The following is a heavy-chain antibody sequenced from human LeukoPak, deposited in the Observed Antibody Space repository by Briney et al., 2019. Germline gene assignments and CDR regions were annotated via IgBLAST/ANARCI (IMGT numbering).Heavy chain of an antibody. J-gene: IGHJ4*02. CDR1: GDSINSAFYY. D-gene: IGHD5-24*01. CDR2: IYFSGST. Sequence: SQTLSLTCAVSGDSINSAFYYWSWIRHHPEKGLEWIGYIYFSGSTYYTSSLRSRLTISLDTSKNHFSLKLSSVTAADTAVYYCARHRRWLHLFDHWGQGTLVTVSS. CDR3: ARHRRWLHLFDH. V-gene: IGHV4-31*11.